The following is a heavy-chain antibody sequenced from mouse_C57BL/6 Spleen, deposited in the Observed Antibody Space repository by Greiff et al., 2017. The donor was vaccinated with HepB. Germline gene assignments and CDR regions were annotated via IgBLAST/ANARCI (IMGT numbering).Heavy chain of an antibody. CDR3: ARYGGSSDWYFDV. D-gene: IGHD1-1*01. J-gene: IGHJ1*03. CDR1: GYTFTSYW. Sequence: VQLQQPGAELVKPGASVKLSCKASGYTFTSYWMHWVKQRPGQGLEWIGMIHPNSGSTNYNEKFKSKATLTVDKSSSTAYMQLSSLTSEDSAVYYCARYGGSSDWYFDVWGTGTTVTVSS. V-gene: IGHV1-64*01. CDR2: IHPNSGST.